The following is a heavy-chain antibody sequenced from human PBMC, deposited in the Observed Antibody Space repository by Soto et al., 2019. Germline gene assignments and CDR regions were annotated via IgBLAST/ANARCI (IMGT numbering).Heavy chain of an antibody. D-gene: IGHD4-17*01. V-gene: IGHV3-23*01. CDR2: ISGSGGST. CDR3: AKFYGDYPNHYYMDV. Sequence: EVLLLESGGGLVQPGGSLRLSCAASGFTFSSYAMSWVRRPPGKGLEWVSDISGSGGSTYYADSVKGRFTISRDNLKHTLYLQMKSLRAEDTAVYYRAKFYGDYPNHYYMDVWGKGTTATVS. CDR1: GFTFSSYA. J-gene: IGHJ6*03.